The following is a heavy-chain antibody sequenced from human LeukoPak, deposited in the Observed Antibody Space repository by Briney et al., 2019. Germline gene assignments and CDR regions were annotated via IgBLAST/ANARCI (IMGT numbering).Heavy chain of an antibody. CDR2: IYSGGST. J-gene: IGHJ4*02. CDR1: GFTVSSNY. CDR3: ARVIVGAKVGYFDY. Sequence: GGSLRLSCAASGFTVSSNYMSWVRQAPGKGLEWVSVIYSGGSTYYADSVKGRFTISRDNAKNSLYLQMNSLRAEDTAVYYCARVIVGAKVGYFDYWGQGTLVTVSS. V-gene: IGHV3-66*01. D-gene: IGHD1-26*01.